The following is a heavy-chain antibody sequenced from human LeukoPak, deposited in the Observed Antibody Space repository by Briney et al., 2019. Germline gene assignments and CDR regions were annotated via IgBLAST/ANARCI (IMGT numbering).Heavy chain of an antibody. CDR1: GFTFSSYW. D-gene: IGHD1-14*01. V-gene: IGHV3-74*01. CDR2: ITSDGRST. CDR3: ARGTPTSGDY. Sequence: GGSLRLSCAASGFTFSSYWMHWVRQVPGKGLVWVSRITSDGRSTSSADSVRGRFTISRDNAKNTVYLQMNSLRAEDTAVYYCARGTPTSGDYWGQGTLVTVSS. J-gene: IGHJ4*02.